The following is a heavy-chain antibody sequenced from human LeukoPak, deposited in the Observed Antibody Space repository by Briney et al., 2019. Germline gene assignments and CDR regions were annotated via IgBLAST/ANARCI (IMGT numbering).Heavy chain of an antibody. D-gene: IGHD3-16*02. CDR1: GYTFTSYG. J-gene: IGHJ4*02. Sequence: ASVKVSCKASGYTFTSYGISWVRQAPGQGLEWMGWISAYNGNTNYAQKLQGRVTMTTDTSTSTAYMELRSLRSDDTAVYYCAILDDYVWGSYRYPYYFDYWGQGTLVTVSS. CDR3: AILDDYVWGSYRYPYYFDY. CDR2: ISAYNGNT. V-gene: IGHV1-18*01.